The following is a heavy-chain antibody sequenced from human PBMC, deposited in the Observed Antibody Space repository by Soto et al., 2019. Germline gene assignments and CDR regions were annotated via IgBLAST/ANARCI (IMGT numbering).Heavy chain of an antibody. V-gene: IGHV4-39*01. CDR2: IYYSGST. D-gene: IGHD1-26*01. Sequence: QLQLQESGPGLVKPSETLSLTCTVSGGSISSSSYYWGWIRQPPGKGLEWIGSIYYSGSTYYNPSLKSRVTLSGDTSKNQFSMKLSSVTAADTAVYCCARRGWELNFDYWGQGTLVTVSS. CDR3: ARRGWELNFDY. J-gene: IGHJ4*02. CDR1: GGSISSSSYY.